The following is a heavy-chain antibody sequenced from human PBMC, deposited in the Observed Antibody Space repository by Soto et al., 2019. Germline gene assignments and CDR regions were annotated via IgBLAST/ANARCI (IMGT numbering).Heavy chain of an antibody. J-gene: IGHJ3*02. CDR1: GYTFTSYY. CDR3: ARDQTSVTMIVVVMEGTAFDI. Sequence: ASVKVSCKASGYTFTSYYMHWVRQAPGQGLEWMGIINPSGGSTSYAQKFQGGVTMTRDTSTSTVYMELSSLRSEDTAVYYCARDQTSVTMIVVVMEGTAFDIWGQGTMVTVSS. CDR2: INPSGGST. D-gene: IGHD3-22*01. V-gene: IGHV1-46*01.